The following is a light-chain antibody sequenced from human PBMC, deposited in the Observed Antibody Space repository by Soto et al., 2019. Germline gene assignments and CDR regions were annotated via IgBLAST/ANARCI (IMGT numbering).Light chain of an antibody. V-gene: IGKV3-20*01. CDR3: HQRQSWPRT. Sequence: ENVLTQSPGTLSVSPGERAALSCRANQSVSGSYLGWYQQRPGQAPRLLIYGASSRATGIPDRFSGSGSGTDFTLTINSLAPEDFAIYYCHQRQSWPRTFGQGTKWIS. CDR1: QSVSGSY. CDR2: GAS. J-gene: IGKJ1*01.